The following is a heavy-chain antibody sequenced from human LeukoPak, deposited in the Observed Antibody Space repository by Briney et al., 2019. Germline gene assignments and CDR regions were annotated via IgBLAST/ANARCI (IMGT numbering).Heavy chain of an antibody. CDR3: ITPLPYSAQ. D-gene: IGHD2-21*01. J-gene: IGHJ4*02. CDR2: IKPKTDGETT. Sequence: GRSLRLSCAASGFTFSSYGMHWVRQAPGKGLEWVGSIKPKTDGETTEYAAPVKGRFSISRDDSKNMLYLQMNSLKTEDTAVYYCITPLPYSAQGGQGTLVTVSS. V-gene: IGHV3-15*07. CDR1: GFTFSSYG.